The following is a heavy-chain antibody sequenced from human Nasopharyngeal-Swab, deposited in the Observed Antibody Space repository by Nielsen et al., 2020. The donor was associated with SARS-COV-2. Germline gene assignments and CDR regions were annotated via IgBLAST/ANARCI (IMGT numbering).Heavy chain of an antibody. Sequence: ASVKVSCKASGYTFTSYGISWVRQAPGQRLEWMGWINAGNGNTKYSQKFQGRVTITRDTSASTAYMELSSLRSEDTAVYYCARVDSSGWLFDYWGQGTLVTVSS. CDR3: ARVDSSGWLFDY. CDR2: INAGNGNT. V-gene: IGHV1-3*01. J-gene: IGHJ4*02. D-gene: IGHD6-19*01. CDR1: GYTFTSYG.